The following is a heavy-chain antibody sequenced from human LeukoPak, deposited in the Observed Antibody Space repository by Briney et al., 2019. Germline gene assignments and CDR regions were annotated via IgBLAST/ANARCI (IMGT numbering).Heavy chain of an antibody. Sequence: GGSLRLSCVASGFTFSKYWMHWVRQPPGKGLVWVSRIYVDGCTKNYADSVKGRFTISRDNAKNTVYLEMNSLSVEDTATYYCIRDFRSADLWGQGTLVTVTS. CDR2: IYVDGCTK. CDR1: GFTFSKYW. CDR3: IRDFRSADL. J-gene: IGHJ5*02. V-gene: IGHV3-74*01.